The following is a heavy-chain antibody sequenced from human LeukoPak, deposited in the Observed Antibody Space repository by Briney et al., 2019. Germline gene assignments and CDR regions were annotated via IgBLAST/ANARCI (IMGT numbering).Heavy chain of an antibody. D-gene: IGHD3-3*01. CDR2: INPSGGST. V-gene: IGHV1-46*01. J-gene: IGHJ5*02. CDR3: ARTVTRITIFGAPNNWFDP. CDR1: GYTFTSYY. Sequence: VASVKVSCKASGYTFTSYYMHWVRQAPGQGLEWMGIINPSGGSTSYAQKFQGRVTMTRDTSTSTVYMELSSLRSEDTAVYYCARTVTRITIFGAPNNWFDPWGQGTLVTVSS.